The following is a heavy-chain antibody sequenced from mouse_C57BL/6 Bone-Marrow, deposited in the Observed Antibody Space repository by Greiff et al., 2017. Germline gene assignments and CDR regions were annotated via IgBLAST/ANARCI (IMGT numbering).Heavy chain of an antibody. CDR2: IYPRSGNT. Sequence: QVQLQQSGAELARPGASVKLSCKASGYTFTSYGISWVKQRTGQGLEWIGEIYPRSGNTYYNEKFKGKATLTADKSSSTAYMELRSLTSEDSAGYFWARLRQGAWFAYWGQGTLVTVSA. CDR3: ARLRQGAWFAY. CDR1: GYTFTSYG. V-gene: IGHV1-81*01. D-gene: IGHD2-12*01. J-gene: IGHJ3*01.